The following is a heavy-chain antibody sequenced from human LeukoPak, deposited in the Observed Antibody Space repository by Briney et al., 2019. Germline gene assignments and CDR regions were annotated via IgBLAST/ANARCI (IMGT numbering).Heavy chain of an antibody. J-gene: IGHJ5*02. V-gene: IGHV1-46*01. Sequence: GASVKVSCKASGYTFTSYYMHWVRQAHGQGLEWMGTINPSGGSTSYAQKFQGRVTMTRDTSTSTVYMELSSLRSEDTAVYYCARGSIAAAGTDWFDPWGQGALVTVSS. CDR1: GYTFTSYY. D-gene: IGHD6-13*01. CDR2: INPSGGST. CDR3: ARGSIAAAGTDWFDP.